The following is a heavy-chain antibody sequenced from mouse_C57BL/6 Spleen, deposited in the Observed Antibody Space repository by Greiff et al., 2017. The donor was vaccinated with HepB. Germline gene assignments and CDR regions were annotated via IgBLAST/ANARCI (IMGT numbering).Heavy chain of an antibody. D-gene: IGHD2-4*01. CDR1: GYAFSSSW. V-gene: IGHV1-82*01. CDR3: ASWGITTNFDY. J-gene: IGHJ2*01. CDR2: IYPGDGDT. Sequence: QVQLQQSGPELVKPGASVKISCKASGYAFSSSWMNWVKQGPGKGLEWIGRIYPGDGDTNYNGKFKGKATLTADKSSSTAYMQLSSLTSEDSAVYFCASWGITTNFDYWGQGTTLTVSS.